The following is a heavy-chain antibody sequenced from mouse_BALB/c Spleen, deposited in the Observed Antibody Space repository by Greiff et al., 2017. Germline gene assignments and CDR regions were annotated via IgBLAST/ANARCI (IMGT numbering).Heavy chain of an antibody. CDR1: GFNIKDYY. J-gene: IGHJ3*01. V-gene: IGHV14-1*02. D-gene: IGHD2-3*01. CDR3: AHMNTGFAY. CDR2: IDPENGNT. Sequence: VQLQESGAELVRPGALVKLSCKASGFNIKDYYMHWVKQRPEQGLEWIGWIDPENGNTIYDPKFPGKASITADTSSNTAYLQLSSLTSEDTAVYYCAHMNTGFAYWGQGTLVTVSA.